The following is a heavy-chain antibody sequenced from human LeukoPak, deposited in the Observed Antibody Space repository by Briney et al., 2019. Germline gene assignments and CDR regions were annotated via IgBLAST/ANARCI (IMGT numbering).Heavy chain of an antibody. D-gene: IGHD3-22*01. Sequence: KPSETLSLTCAVYGVSFSGYYWSWIRQPPGKGLEWIGSIYYSGSTYYNPSLKSRVTISVDTSKNQFSLKLSSVTAADTAVYYCARGPTYYYDRRGYYFDYWGQGTLVTVSS. CDR1: GVSFSGYY. CDR2: IYYSGST. J-gene: IGHJ4*02. CDR3: ARGPTYYYDRRGYYFDY. V-gene: IGHV4-34*01.